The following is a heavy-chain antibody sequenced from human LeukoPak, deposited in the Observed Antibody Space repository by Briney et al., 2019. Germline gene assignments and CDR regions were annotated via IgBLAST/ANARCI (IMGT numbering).Heavy chain of an antibody. V-gene: IGHV1-18*01. CDR3: ARDPLPTYYYDSSGSSYYFDY. J-gene: IGHJ4*02. CDR2: ISAYNGNT. D-gene: IGHD3-22*01. Sequence: AAVTVSCTASGYTFTSYGISWVRQAPGQGLEWMGWISAYNGNTNYAQRLQGRVTMTTDTYTSTAYMDLRSLRSDDTAVYYCARDPLPTYYYDSSGSSYYFDYWGQGTLVTVSS. CDR1: GYTFTSYG.